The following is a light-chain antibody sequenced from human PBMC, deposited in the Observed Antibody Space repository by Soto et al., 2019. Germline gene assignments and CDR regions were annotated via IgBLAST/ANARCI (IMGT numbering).Light chain of an antibody. V-gene: IGKV1-5*01. CDR2: DAS. Sequence: DIQMTQSPSTLSASVGDRVTITCRASQSISSWLAWYQQKPGKAPKPLIHDASSLESGVPSRFSGSGSGTEFTLTISSLQPDDFATYYCQQYNSYPWKFGQGTKVDI. CDR3: QQYNSYPWK. CDR1: QSISSW. J-gene: IGKJ1*01.